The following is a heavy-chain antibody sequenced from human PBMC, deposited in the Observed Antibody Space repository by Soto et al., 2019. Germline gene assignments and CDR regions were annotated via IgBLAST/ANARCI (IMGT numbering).Heavy chain of an antibody. V-gene: IGHV1-2*04. CDR1: GYTFTGYY. CDR3: ARETTRIYYDRSGYDY. D-gene: IGHD3-22*01. CDR2: INPNSGGT. Sequence: QVQLVQSGAEVKKPGASVKVSCKASGYTFTGYYMHWVRQAPGQGLEWMGWINPNSGGTNYAQKFQGWVTRTRATSISTADMGLSRLRSDDTAVYYCARETTRIYYDRSGYDYWGQGTLVTVSS. J-gene: IGHJ4*02.